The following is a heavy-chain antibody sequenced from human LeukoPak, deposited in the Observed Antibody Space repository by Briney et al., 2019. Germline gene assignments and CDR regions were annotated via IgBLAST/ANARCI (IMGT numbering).Heavy chain of an antibody. V-gene: IGHV1-69*05. J-gene: IGHJ5*02. Sequence: SVKVSCKASGGTFSSYAISWVRQAPGQGLEWMGGIIPIFGTANYAQKFQGRVTITTDESTSTAYMELSSLRSEDTAVYYCAKDPMLEWLSYRDWFDPWGQGTLVTVSS. D-gene: IGHD3-3*01. CDR3: AKDPMLEWLSYRDWFDP. CDR1: GGTFSSYA. CDR2: IIPIFGTA.